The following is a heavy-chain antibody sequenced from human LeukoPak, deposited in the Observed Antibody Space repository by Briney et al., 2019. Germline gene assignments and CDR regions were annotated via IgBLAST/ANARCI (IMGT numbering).Heavy chain of an antibody. CDR1: GFTFSSYA. J-gene: IGHJ6*02. V-gene: IGHV3-23*01. D-gene: IGHD2-2*01. CDR2: ISGSGGST. CDR3: AKVPAVTRAYYYYGMDV. Sequence: PGGSLRLSCAASGFTFSSYAMSWVRQAPGKGLEWVSAISGSGGSTYYADSVKGRLTISRDNSKNTLYLQMNSLRAEDTAVYYCAKVPAVTRAYYYYGMDVWGQGTTVTVSS.